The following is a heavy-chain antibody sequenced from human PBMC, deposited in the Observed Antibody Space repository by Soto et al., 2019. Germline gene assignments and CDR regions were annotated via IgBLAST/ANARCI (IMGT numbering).Heavy chain of an antibody. J-gene: IGHJ6*02. CDR3: ARTFGIRRYYFYYGMDV. V-gene: IGHV4-30-4*01. Sequence: SETLSLTCSVSGGSISSADYYWSWIRQTPGKGLEWIGYIYYSGTTYYSPSLKSRLTISIDTSKNQFSLKVRSVTAADTAVYFCARTFGIRRYYFYYGMDVWGQGTTVTVSS. D-gene: IGHD3-16*01. CDR2: IYYSGTT. CDR1: GGSISSADYY.